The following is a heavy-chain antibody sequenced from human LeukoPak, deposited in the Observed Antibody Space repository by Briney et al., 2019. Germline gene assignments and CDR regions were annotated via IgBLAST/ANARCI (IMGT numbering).Heavy chain of an antibody. V-gene: IGHV1-46*01. CDR2: INPSGGST. Sequence: ASVKVSCKASGYTFTSYYMHGVRQAPGQGLEWMGIINPSGGSTSYAQKFQGRVTMTRDTSTSTVYMELSSLRSEDTAVYYGAREEYYDSSGRLFDYWGQGTLVTVSS. J-gene: IGHJ4*02. D-gene: IGHD3-22*01. CDR3: AREEYYDSSGRLFDY. CDR1: GYTFTSYY.